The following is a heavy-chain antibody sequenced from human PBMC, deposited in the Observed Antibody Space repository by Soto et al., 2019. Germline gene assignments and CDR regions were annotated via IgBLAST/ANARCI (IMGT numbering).Heavy chain of an antibody. V-gene: IGHV3-66*01. CDR2: IYSGGST. Sequence: EVQLVESGGGLVQPGGSLRLSCAASGFTVSSNYMSWVRQAPGKGLEWVSVIYSGGSTYYADSVKGRFTISRDNSKNTLYLQMNSLRAEDTAVYYCARVASSYGSGSYSPGWFDPWGQGTLVTVSS. CDR3: ARVASSYGSGSYSPGWFDP. CDR1: GFTVSSNY. D-gene: IGHD3-10*01. J-gene: IGHJ5*02.